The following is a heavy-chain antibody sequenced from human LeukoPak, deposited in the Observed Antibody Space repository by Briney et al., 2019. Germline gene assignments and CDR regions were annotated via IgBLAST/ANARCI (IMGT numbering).Heavy chain of an antibody. J-gene: IGHJ3*02. CDR3: ARVPLAAAGLTDAFDI. V-gene: IGHV3-7*01. CDR2: IKQDGSEK. CDR1: GFTFSSYW. D-gene: IGHD6-13*01. Sequence: PGGSLRLSCAASGFTFSSYWMSWVRQAPGKGLEWVANIKQDGSEKYYVDSVKGRFTISRDNAKNSLYLQMNSLRAEDTAVYYCARVPLAAAGLTDAFDIWGQGTMVTVSS.